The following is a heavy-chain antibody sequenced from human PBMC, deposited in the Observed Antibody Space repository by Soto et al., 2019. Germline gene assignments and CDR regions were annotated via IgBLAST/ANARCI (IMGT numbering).Heavy chain of an antibody. CDR1: GYTFTSYG. V-gene: IGHV1-18*01. CDR2: ISAYNGNT. J-gene: IGHJ3*02. D-gene: IGHD2-2*01. CDR3: ARDLWMGSDQLRPGAFDI. Sequence: ASVKVSCKASGYTFTSYGISWVRQAPGQGLEWMGWISAYNGNTNYAQKLQGRVTMTTDTSTSTAYMELRSLRSDDTAVYYCARDLWMGSDQLRPGAFDIRGQGTIVTSSS.